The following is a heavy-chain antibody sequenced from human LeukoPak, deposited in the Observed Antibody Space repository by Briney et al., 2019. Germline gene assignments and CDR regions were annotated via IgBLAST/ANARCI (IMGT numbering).Heavy chain of an antibody. V-gene: IGHV4-59*08. Sequence: SGTLCLTCTVSGGSISSYYWSWIRQPPGKGLEWIGYIYYSGSTNYNPSLKSRVTISVDTSKNQFSLKLSSVTAADTAVYYCALYDGYIDAFDIWGQGTMVTVSS. CDR1: GGSISSYY. J-gene: IGHJ3*02. CDR3: ALYDGYIDAFDI. CDR2: IYYSGST. D-gene: IGHD5-12*01.